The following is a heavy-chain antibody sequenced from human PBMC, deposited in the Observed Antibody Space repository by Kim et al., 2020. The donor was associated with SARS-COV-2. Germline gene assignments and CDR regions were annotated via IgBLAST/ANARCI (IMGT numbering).Heavy chain of an antibody. CDR1: GFTFSDYY. J-gene: IGHJ4*02. V-gene: IGHV3-11*03. CDR2: ISSSSSYT. Sequence: GGSLRLSCAASGFTFSDYYMSWIRQAPGKGLEWVSYISSSSSYTNYADSVKGRFTISRDNAKNSLYLQMNSLRAEDTAVYYCASTHGGHYGGNGDYWGQGTLVTVSS. D-gene: IGHD4-17*01. CDR3: ASTHGGHYGGNGDY.